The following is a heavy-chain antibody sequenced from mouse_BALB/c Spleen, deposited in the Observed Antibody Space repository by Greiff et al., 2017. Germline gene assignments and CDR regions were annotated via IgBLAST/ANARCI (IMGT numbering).Heavy chain of an antibody. D-gene: IGHD2-10*02. CDR2: INPGSGGT. CDR1: GYAFTNYL. CDR3: AREYGNYGGAMDY. V-gene: IGHV1-54*01. Sequence: QVQLQQSGAELVRPGTSVKVSCKASGYAFTNYLIEWVKQRPGQGLEWIGVINPGSGGTNYNEKFKGKATLTADKSSSTAYMQLSSLTSDDSAVYFCAREYGNYGGAMDYWGQGTSVTVSS. J-gene: IGHJ4*01.